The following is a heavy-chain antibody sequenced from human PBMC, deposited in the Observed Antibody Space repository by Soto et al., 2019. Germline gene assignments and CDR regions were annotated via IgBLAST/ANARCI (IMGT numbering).Heavy chain of an antibody. Sequence: WWSPRLSCSASVFTFRSFTMNWFRQAPGKGLEWVSTISSNSAYIYYTDALRGRFTISRDNAKNSLHLQMNSLRAEDTAVYYCTRDASRDSSARGWFDPWGPGTLVTVSS. D-gene: IGHD6-13*01. CDR3: TRDASRDSSARGWFDP. V-gene: IGHV3-21*01. CDR1: VFTFRSFT. J-gene: IGHJ5*02. CDR2: ISSNSAYI.